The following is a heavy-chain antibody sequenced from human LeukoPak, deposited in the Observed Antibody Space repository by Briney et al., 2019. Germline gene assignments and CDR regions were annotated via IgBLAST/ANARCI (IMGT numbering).Heavy chain of an antibody. CDR2: IRDDNGNT. CDR1: GYTFTNYG. J-gene: IGHJ4*02. CDR3: ARGGSGYFVIDY. V-gene: IGHV1-18*01. D-gene: IGHD3-3*01. Sequence: VKPSCKASGYTFTNYGIICMRQAPGHGLEWMGWIRDDNGNTNYAQKIQGRVTMTTDTSTGTAYMDLRSLMSDDTAEYCWARGGSGYFVIDYWGQGTLVTVSP.